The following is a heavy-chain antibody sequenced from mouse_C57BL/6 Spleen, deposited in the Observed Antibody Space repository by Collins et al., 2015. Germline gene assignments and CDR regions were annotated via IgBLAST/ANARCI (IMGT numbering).Heavy chain of an antibody. J-gene: IGHJ4*01. CDR1: GFSFNTYA. CDR2: IRSKSNNYAT. CDR3: ARHDDYDVWAMDY. Sequence: EVQLVESGGGLVQPKGSLKLSCAASGFSFNTYAMNWVRQAPGKGLEWVARIRSKSNNYATYYADSVKDRFTISRDDSGSMLYLQMNNLKTEDTAMYYCARHDDYDVWAMDYWGQGTSVTVSS. D-gene: IGHD2-4*01. V-gene: IGHV10-1*01.